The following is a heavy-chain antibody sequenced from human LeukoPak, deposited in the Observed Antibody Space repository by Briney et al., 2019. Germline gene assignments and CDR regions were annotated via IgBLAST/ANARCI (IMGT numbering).Heavy chain of an antibody. CDR2: ISYDGSNK. J-gene: IGHJ4*02. CDR3: AKDAEYENYYDSSGYYLYYFDY. CDR1: GFTFSSYG. V-gene: IGHV3-30*18. D-gene: IGHD3-22*01. Sequence: GRPLRLSCAASGFTFSSYGMHWVRQAPGKGLEWVAVISYDGSNKYYADSVKGRFTISRDNSKNTLYLQMNSLRAEDTAVYYCAKDAEYENYYDSSGYYLYYFDYWGQGTLVTVSS.